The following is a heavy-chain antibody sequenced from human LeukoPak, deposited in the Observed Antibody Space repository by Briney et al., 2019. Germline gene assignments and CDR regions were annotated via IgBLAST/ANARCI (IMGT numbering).Heavy chain of an antibody. J-gene: IGHJ6*02. D-gene: IGHD2-2*01. V-gene: IGHV5-51*01. CDR3: ARMPRVDYYYYYGMDV. CDR2: IYPGDSDT. Sequence: GESLKISCKGSGHSFTSYWIGWVRQMPGKGLEWMGIIYPGDSDTRYSPSFQGQVTISADKSISTAYLQWSSLKASDTAMYYCARMPRVDYYYYYGMDVWGQGTTVTVSS. CDR1: GHSFTSYW.